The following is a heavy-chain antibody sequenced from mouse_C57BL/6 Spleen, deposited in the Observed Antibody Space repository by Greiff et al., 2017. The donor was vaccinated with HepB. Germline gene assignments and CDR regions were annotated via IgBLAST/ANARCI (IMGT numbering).Heavy chain of an antibody. D-gene: IGHD4-1*01. CDR3: TREGVNWAYFDY. CDR1: GFTFSSYA. CDR2: ISSGGDYI. J-gene: IGHJ2*01. Sequence: EVHLVESGEGLVKPGGSLKLSCAASGFTFSSYAMSWVRQTPEKRLEWVAYISSGGDYIYYADTVKGRFTISRDNARNTLYLQMSSLKSEDTAMYYCTREGVNWAYFDYWGQGTTLTVSS. V-gene: IGHV5-9-1*02.